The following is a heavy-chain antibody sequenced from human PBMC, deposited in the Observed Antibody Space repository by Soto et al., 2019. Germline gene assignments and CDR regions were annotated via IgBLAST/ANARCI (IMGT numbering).Heavy chain of an antibody. CDR1: GYTFTTYY. V-gene: IGHV1-46*01. CDR3: ARGGNGDNVGYWYFDL. Sequence: QVQLVQSGAEVKKPGASVEVSCKASGYTFTTYYIHWVRHAPGQGLEWLGVINPGGVSTKYAQKFQDRVTMTGDTSTSTVYMDLSSLRSDDTAVYFCARGGNGDNVGYWYFDLWGRGTQVTVSP. J-gene: IGHJ2*01. D-gene: IGHD4-17*01. CDR2: INPGGVST.